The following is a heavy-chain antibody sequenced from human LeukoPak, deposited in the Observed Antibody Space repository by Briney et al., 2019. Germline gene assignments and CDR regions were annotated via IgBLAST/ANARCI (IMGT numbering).Heavy chain of an antibody. D-gene: IGHD3-16*01. CDR3: ARTYYDYVWGGRPRYYFDY. CDR1: GYTFTSYD. CDR2: IIPIFGTA. Sequence: SVKVSCKASGYTFTSYDINWVRQATGQGLEWMGKIIPIFGTANYAQKFQGRVTITTDESTSTAYMELSSLRSEDTAVYYCARTYYDYVWGGRPRYYFDYWGQGTLVTVSS. J-gene: IGHJ4*02. V-gene: IGHV1-69*05.